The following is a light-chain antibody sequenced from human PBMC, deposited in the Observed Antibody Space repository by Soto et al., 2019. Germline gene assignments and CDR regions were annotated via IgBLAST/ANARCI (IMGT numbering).Light chain of an antibody. CDR2: GVF. Sequence: EVVMTQSPVTLSVSLGQRATLSCRASQTVSSHIAWYQQKPGQAPRLLISGVFVRATGIPGRFSGSGSGTELTLTISSLQSEDFATYYCQQGDIWPWTFGQGTKVEMK. J-gene: IGKJ1*01. CDR1: QTVSSH. V-gene: IGKV3D-15*01. CDR3: QQGDIWPWT.